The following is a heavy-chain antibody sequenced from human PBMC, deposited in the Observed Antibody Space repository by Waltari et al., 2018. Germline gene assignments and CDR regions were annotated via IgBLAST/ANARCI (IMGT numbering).Heavy chain of an antibody. J-gene: IGHJ4*02. Sequence: QVQLVQSGAEVKKPGSSVKVSCKASGGTFSSYAISWVRQAPGQGLEWMGGIIPIFGTANYAQKFQGRVTITRDRSMSTAYMELSSLRSEDTAMYYCARSDGDYGYFDYWGQGTLVTVSS. CDR2: IIPIFGTA. CDR3: ARSDGDYGYFDY. V-gene: IGHV1-69*05. D-gene: IGHD4-17*01. CDR1: GGTFSSYA.